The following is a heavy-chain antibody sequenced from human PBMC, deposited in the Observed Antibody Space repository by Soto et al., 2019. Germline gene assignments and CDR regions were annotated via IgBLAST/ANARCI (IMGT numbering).Heavy chain of an antibody. CDR2: IIPILGIA. Sequence: QVQLVQSGAEVKKPGSSVKGSCKASGGTFSSYTISWVRQAPGQGLEWMGRIIPILGIANYAQKFQGRVTITADKSTSTAYMELSSLRSEDTAVYYCARDCSSTSCYAYPWGQGTLVTVSS. V-gene: IGHV1-69*08. J-gene: IGHJ5*02. D-gene: IGHD2-2*01. CDR1: GGTFSSYT. CDR3: ARDCSSTSCYAYP.